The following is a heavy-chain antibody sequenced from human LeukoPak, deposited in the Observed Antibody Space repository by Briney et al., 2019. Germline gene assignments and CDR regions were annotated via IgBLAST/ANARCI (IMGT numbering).Heavy chain of an antibody. CDR1: GGSISSGDYY. V-gene: IGHV4-30-4*01. Sequence: PSETLSLTCTVSGGSISSGDYYWSWIRQPPGKGLEWIGYIYYSGSTYYNPSLKSRVTISVDTSKNQFSLKLSSVTAADTAVYYCARVVVEKGDAFDIWGQGTMVTVSS. J-gene: IGHJ3*02. CDR3: ARVVVEKGDAFDI. D-gene: IGHD5-24*01. CDR2: IYYSGST.